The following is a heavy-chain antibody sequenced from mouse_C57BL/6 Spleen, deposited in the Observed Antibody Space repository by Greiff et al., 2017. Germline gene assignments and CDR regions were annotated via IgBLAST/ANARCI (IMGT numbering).Heavy chain of an antibody. Sequence: QVQLQQPGAELVKPGASVKLSCKASGYTFTSYWMQWVKQRPGQGLEWIGEIDPSDSYTNYNQKFKGKATLTVDTASSTAYMQLSSLTSEDSAVYYCARWRLWYGNSIFDYWGQGTTLTVSS. CDR3: ARWRLWYGNSIFDY. CDR1: GYTFTSYW. CDR2: IDPSDSYT. V-gene: IGHV1-50*01. D-gene: IGHD2-10*02. J-gene: IGHJ2*01.